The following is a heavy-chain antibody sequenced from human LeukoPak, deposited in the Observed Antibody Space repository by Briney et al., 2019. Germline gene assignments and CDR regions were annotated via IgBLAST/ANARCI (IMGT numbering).Heavy chain of an antibody. CDR2: INHSGST. V-gene: IGHV4-34*01. D-gene: IGHD3-10*01. CDR3: ARVRMNGSGSYGY. J-gene: IGHJ4*02. CDR1: GDSISHYY. Sequence: SETLSLTCTVSGDSISHYYWSWTRQPPGKGLEWLGEINHSGSTNYNPSLKSRLTISVDTSKNQFSPKLSSVTAADTAVYYCARVRMNGSGSYGYWGQGTLVTVSS.